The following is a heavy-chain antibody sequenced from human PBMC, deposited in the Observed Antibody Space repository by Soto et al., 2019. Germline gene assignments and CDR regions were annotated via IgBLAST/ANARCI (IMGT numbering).Heavy chain of an antibody. D-gene: IGHD6-19*01. V-gene: IGHV1-69*13. CDR1: GGTFSSYA. J-gene: IGHJ6*02. CDR2: IIPIFGTA. Sequence: GASVKVSCKASGGTFSSYAISWVRQAPGQGLEWMGGIIPIFGTANYAQKFQGRVTITADESTSTAYMELSSLRSEDTAVYYCARERGSSGWYITRQYGLDVWGQGTTVTVSS. CDR3: ARERGSSGWYITRQYGLDV.